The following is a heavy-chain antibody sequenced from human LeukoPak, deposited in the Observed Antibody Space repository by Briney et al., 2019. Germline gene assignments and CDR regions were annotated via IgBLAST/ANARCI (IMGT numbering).Heavy chain of an antibody. Sequence: GGSLRLSCAASEFTSSSYNMYWVRQAPGKGLEWVAVISSDGSNKYYADSVKGRFTISRDNSKNTLYLQMNSLRTEDTAVYYCAKVAYVFWSGYSTPYYFDYWGQGTLVTVSS. J-gene: IGHJ4*02. D-gene: IGHD3-3*01. CDR3: AKVAYVFWSGYSTPYYFDY. V-gene: IGHV3-30-3*01. CDR1: EFTSSSYN. CDR2: ISSDGSNK.